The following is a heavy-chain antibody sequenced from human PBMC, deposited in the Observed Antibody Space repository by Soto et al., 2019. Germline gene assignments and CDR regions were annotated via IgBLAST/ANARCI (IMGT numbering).Heavy chain of an antibody. J-gene: IGHJ4*02. CDR3: ARHKYYHDSSGYYS. V-gene: IGHV4-39*01. D-gene: IGHD3-22*01. CDR2: IYSGST. Sequence: SETLSLTCNVSGGSIGSSSYCWGWIRQPPGKGLEWIGSIYSGSTYYNPYLKSRVNIFADTSKNQFSLQLSSVTAADTAVYYCARHKYYHDSSGYYSWGQGTLVT. CDR1: GGSIGSSSYC.